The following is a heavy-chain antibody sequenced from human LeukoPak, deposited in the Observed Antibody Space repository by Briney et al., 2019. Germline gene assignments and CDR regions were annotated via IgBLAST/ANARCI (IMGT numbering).Heavy chain of an antibody. V-gene: IGHV1-24*01. D-gene: IGHD2-2*02. Sequence: ASVKVSCKVSGYTLTELSMHWVRQAPGKGLEWMGGFDPEDGETIYAQKFQGRVTMTEDTSTDTAYMELSSLRSEDTAVYYCATVPGPPKYCSSTSCYTVKFDPWRQGTLVTVSS. J-gene: IGHJ5*02. CDR3: ATVPGPPKYCSSTSCYTVKFDP. CDR1: GYTLTELS. CDR2: FDPEDGET.